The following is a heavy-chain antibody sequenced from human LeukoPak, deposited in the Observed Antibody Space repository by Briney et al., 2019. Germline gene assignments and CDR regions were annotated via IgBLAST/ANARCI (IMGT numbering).Heavy chain of an antibody. J-gene: IGHJ4*02. D-gene: IGHD5-12*01. CDR2: IYYSGST. CDR3: AREGGSWLRSEFDY. CDR1: GVFISNYY. Sequence: SETLSLTCTVSGVFISNYYWSWIRQPPGKGLEWIGYIYYSGSTNYNPSLKSRGTISVDTSKNQFSLKLSSVTAADTAVYYCAREGGSWLRSEFDYWGQGTLVTVSS. V-gene: IGHV4-59*12.